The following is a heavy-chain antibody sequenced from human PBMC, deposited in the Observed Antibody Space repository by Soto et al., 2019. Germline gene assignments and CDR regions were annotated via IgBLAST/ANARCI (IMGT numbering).Heavy chain of an antibody. J-gene: IGHJ6*02. V-gene: IGHV1-18*01. D-gene: IGHD6-13*01. Sequence: QVQIVQSGGEVKKPGASVKVSCKASGYTFTNYGITWVRQAPGQGLEWMGWISAYNGNTKYAQKPQDRATMTTDTSTSTAYMELRSLRSDDTAVYSCARDSSSRSYGMDVWGQGTTVTVSS. CDR2: ISAYNGNT. CDR1: GYTFTNYG. CDR3: ARDSSSRSYGMDV.